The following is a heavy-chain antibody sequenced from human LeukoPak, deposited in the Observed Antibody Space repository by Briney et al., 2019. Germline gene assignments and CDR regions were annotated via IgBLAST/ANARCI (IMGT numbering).Heavy chain of an antibody. V-gene: IGHV3-30-3*01. CDR2: ISYDGSNK. D-gene: IGHD4-23*01. Sequence: PGRSLRLSCAASGFTFSSYAMHWVRQAPGKGLGWVAVISYDGSNKYYADSVKGRFTISRDNSKNTLYLQMNSLRAEDTAVYYCAREGLLRWSTLGDFDYWGQGTLVTVSS. J-gene: IGHJ4*02. CDR3: AREGLLRWSTLGDFDY. CDR1: GFTFSSYA.